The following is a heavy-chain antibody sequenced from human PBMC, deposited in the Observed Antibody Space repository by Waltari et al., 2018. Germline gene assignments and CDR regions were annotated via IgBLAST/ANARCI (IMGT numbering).Heavy chain of an antibody. CDR3: AGHHYSRGFDY. D-gene: IGHD6-13*01. Sequence: EVQLVSSGGALVPPGGSLSLSCAASGFTFSSYSMTWVRQVPGKGLEWVSYIRSSSTTIYYADSVKGRFTISRDNAKNSLYLQMNSLRAEDTAVYYCAGHHYSRGFDYWGQGTLVTVSS. J-gene: IGHJ4*02. V-gene: IGHV3-48*01. CDR2: IRSSSTTI. CDR1: GFTFSSYS.